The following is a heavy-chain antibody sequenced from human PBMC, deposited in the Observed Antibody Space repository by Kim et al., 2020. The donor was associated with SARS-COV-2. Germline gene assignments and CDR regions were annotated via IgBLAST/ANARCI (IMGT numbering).Heavy chain of an antibody. J-gene: IGHJ4*02. CDR3: TKSNVRPFAD. V-gene: IGHV4-39*01. CDR2: VSYSGST. Sequence: SETLSLTCTVSGGSITSSSYRWGWIRQPPGRGLEWIGYVSYSGSTYYNPALKSRLTISVDRSKSQFFLNLPPVTAPDTALHFCTKSNVRPFADGGQG. CDR1: GGSITSSSYR.